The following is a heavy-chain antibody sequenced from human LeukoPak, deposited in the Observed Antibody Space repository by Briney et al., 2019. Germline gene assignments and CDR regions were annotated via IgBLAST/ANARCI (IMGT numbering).Heavy chain of an antibody. J-gene: IGHJ4*02. V-gene: IGHV1-8*01. CDR3: ARGPSNPVLLWFGELVPFDY. D-gene: IGHD3-10*01. CDR2: MNPNSGNT. CDR1: GGTFSSYA. Sequence: ASVKVSCKASGGTFSSYAISWVRQAPGQGLEWMGWMNPNSGNTGYAQKFQGRVTITRNTSISTAYMELSSLRSEDTAVYYCARGPSNPVLLWFGELVPFDYWGQGTLVTVSS.